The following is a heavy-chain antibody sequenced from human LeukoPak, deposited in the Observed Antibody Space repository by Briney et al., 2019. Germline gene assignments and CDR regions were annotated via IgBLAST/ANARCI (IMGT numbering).Heavy chain of an antibody. V-gene: IGHV4-61*02. CDR3: ARGKGRGSHIDY. CDR2: MYTSGST. J-gene: IGHJ4*02. D-gene: IGHD1-26*01. Sequence: PSQTLSLTCIVSGGSISSGSYYWSWIRQPAGKGLEWIGRMYTSGSTNYNPSLKSRVTISVDTSKNQFSLKLSSVTAADTAVYYCARGKGRGSHIDYWGQGTLVTVSS. CDR1: GGSISSGSYY.